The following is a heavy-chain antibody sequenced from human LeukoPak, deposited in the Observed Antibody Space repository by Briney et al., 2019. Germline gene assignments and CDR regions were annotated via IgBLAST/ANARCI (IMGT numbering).Heavy chain of an antibody. CDR3: ARPYNWNADYMDV. CDR2: INPNSGGT. D-gene: IGHD1-1*01. J-gene: IGHJ6*03. V-gene: IGHV1-2*02. Sequence: ASVKVSCKASGYTFTGYYMHWVRQAPGQGLDWIGWINPNSGGTNYAQKFQGRVTMTRDTSISTAYMELSRLRSDDTAVYYCARPYNWNADYMDVWGKGTTVTVSS. CDR1: GYTFTGYY.